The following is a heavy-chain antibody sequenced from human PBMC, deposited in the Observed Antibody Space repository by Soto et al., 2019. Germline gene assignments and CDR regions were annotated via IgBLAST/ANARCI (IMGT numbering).Heavy chain of an antibody. Sequence: QVQLQESGPGLVKPSQTLSLTCTVSGDFISSGGYYWSWIRQLPGKGLEWIGYIYSSGTTYYNPSLKSRXXIXVXXSKNQCSLNLSSVTAADTAVYYCARTDSSGYYLVYWGQGTLVTVFS. D-gene: IGHD3-22*01. V-gene: IGHV4-31*03. CDR3: ARTDSSGYYLVY. CDR1: GDFISSGGYY. CDR2: IYSSGTT. J-gene: IGHJ4*02.